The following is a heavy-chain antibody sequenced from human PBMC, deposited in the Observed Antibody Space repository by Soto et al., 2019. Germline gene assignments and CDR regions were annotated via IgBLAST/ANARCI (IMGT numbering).Heavy chain of an antibody. D-gene: IGHD3-10*01. Sequence: EVQVVESGGGLVQPGGSLRLSCAASGFIFNTYWMHWVRQAPGKGLVWISRINSDGSIADYADSVRGRITISRDNTKNTVYLQMNSLRVEDTAVYYCARANASGTSALDPWGQGTLVTVSA. CDR1: GFIFNTYW. V-gene: IGHV3-74*01. J-gene: IGHJ5*02. CDR3: ARANASGTSALDP. CDR2: INSDGSIA.